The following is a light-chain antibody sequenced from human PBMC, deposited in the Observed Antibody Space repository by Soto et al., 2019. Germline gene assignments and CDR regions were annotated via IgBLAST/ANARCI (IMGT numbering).Light chain of an antibody. J-gene: IGKJ2*01. CDR1: QSIGGS. Sequence: EIVLTQSPDTLSLSPGERATLSCRASQSIGGSLAWYQQTPDQSPRLLIYGASSRATGIPDRFSGSGSGTDFTLTISRLEPEDFAVYYCQQYGTSSRTFGQGTKVQIK. V-gene: IGKV3-20*01. CDR2: GAS. CDR3: QQYGTSSRT.